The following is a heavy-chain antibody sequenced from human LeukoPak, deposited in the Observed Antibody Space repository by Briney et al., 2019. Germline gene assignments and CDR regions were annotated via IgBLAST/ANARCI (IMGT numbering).Heavy chain of an antibody. CDR1: GFTFSSYA. Sequence: GGSLRLSCAASGFTFSSYAMSWVRQAPGKGLEWVSAISGSGGSTYYADSVRGRFTISRDNSKNTLYLQMNSLRAEDTAVYYCARDDDFWSGYFPPDYWGQGTLVTVSS. V-gene: IGHV3-23*01. CDR2: ISGSGGST. D-gene: IGHD3-3*01. J-gene: IGHJ4*02. CDR3: ARDDDFWSGYFPPDY.